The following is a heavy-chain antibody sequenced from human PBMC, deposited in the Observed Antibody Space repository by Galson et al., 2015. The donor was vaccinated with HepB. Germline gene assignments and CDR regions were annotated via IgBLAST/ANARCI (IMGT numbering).Heavy chain of an antibody. D-gene: IGHD3-22*01. J-gene: IGHJ5*02. CDR3: ARDSNYYDSSGYYDWFDL. CDR2: INSDGSST. V-gene: IGHV3-74*01. Sequence: SLRLSCAASGFTFSSYWMHWVRQAPGKGLVWVSRINSDGSSTRYADSVKGRFTISRDNAKNTLYLQMSSLRAEDTAVYYCARDSNYYDSSGYYDWFDLWGQGTLVTVSS. CDR1: GFTFSSYW.